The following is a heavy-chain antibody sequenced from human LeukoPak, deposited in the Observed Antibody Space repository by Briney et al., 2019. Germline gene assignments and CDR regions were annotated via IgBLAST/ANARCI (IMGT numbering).Heavy chain of an antibody. J-gene: IGHJ4*02. D-gene: IGHD2-15*01. V-gene: IGHV3-15*01. Sequence: GGSLRLSCAASGFTFSNAWMSWVRQAPGKGLEWVGRIKSKTDGGTTDYAAPVKGRFTISRDDSKNTLYLQMSSLKTEDTAVYYCTTDGEGYCSGGSCYSSFDYRGQGTLVTVSS. CDR3: TTDGEGYCSGGSCYSSFDY. CDR2: IKSKTDGGTT. CDR1: GFTFSNAW.